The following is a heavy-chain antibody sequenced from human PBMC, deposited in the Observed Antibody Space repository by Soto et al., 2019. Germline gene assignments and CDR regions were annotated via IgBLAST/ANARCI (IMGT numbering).Heavy chain of an antibody. CDR3: ARENYDFWSGYYLDY. V-gene: IGHV3-74*01. Sequence: VQLVESGGGLVQPGGSLRLSCVVSGITFSTYRMHWVRQAPGKGLVWVSHIKSDGTVTLYTDSVRGRFIISRDNAKNTLFLQMNSLRAEDTAVYYCARENYDFWSGYYLDYWGQGTLVTVSS. J-gene: IGHJ4*02. CDR2: IKSDGTVT. D-gene: IGHD3-3*01. CDR1: GITFSTYR.